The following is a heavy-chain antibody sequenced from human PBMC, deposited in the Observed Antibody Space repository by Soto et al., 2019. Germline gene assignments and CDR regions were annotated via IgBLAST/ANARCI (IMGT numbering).Heavy chain of an antibody. CDR1: GFTLSSSV. J-gene: IGHJ6*02. Sequence: GGSLRRSCAASGFTLSSSVMHWVRQAPGKGLEWVAVISFDGSDKYYADSVKGRFTISRDDSMNMVYLQLNSLRGDDTAVYYCATEPYSNSWYGTYGMDVWGQGTQVTVSS. CDR2: ISFDGSDK. CDR3: ATEPYSNSWYGTYGMDV. V-gene: IGHV3-30*03. D-gene: IGHD6-13*01.